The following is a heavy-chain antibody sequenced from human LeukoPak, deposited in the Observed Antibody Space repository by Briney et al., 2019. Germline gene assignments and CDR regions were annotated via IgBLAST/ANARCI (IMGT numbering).Heavy chain of an antibody. Sequence: GGSLRLSCVASGFTFGNFWMSWVRHSPGRGLEWVANIHPEGDEKYHVESVMGRFTISRDNTESSLFLQMNGLRAEDTAVYYCARGDAFSGDHWGQGTLVTVSS. V-gene: IGHV3-7*04. J-gene: IGHJ4*02. CDR3: ARGDAFSGDH. CDR1: GFTFGNFW. CDR2: IHPEGDEK.